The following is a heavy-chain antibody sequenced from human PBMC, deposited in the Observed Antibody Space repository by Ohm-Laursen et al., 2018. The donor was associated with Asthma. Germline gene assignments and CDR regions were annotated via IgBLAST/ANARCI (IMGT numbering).Heavy chain of an antibody. Sequence: SLRLSCTASGFTFSSYGMHWVRQAPGKGLEWVAVISYDGSNKYYADSVKGRFTISRDNSKNTLYLQMNSLRAEDTAVYYCAREGGIAVAGSFDYWGQGTLVTVSS. CDR1: GFTFSSYG. D-gene: IGHD6-19*01. V-gene: IGHV3-30*03. CDR3: AREGGIAVAGSFDY. CDR2: ISYDGSNK. J-gene: IGHJ4*02.